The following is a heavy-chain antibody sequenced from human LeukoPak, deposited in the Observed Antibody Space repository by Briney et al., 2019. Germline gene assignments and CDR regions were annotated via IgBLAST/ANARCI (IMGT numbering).Heavy chain of an antibody. CDR2: IYTGGTT. V-gene: IGHV3-53*01. CDR3: ARVSGSYFSFDY. CDR1: GFTVSSNY. Sequence: GGSLRLSCAASGFTVSSNYMSWVRQAPGKGLEWGSVIYTGGTTYYADSVKGRFTFSRDNSKNTLYLQMNSLRAEDTAVYYCARVSGSYFSFDYWGQGTLVTVSS. D-gene: IGHD1-26*01. J-gene: IGHJ4*02.